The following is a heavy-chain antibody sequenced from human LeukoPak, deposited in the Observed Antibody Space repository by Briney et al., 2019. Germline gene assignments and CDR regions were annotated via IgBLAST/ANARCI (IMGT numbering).Heavy chain of an antibody. CDR1: GGSISSSNW. D-gene: IGHD7-27*01. CDR3: ARSLGISYYYYYYMDV. Sequence: PSETLSLTCAVSGGSISSSNWWSWVRQPPGKGLEWIGEIYHSGSTYYNPSLKSRVTISVDRSKNQFSLKLSSVTAADTAVYYCARSLGISYYYYYYMDVWGKGTTVTVSS. V-gene: IGHV4-4*02. J-gene: IGHJ6*03. CDR2: IYHSGST.